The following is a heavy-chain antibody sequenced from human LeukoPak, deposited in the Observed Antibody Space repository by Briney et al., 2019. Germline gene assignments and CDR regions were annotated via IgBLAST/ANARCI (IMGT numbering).Heavy chain of an antibody. CDR1: GGSISSGGYY. D-gene: IGHD3-22*01. Sequence: PSETLSLTCTVSGGSISSGGYYWSWIRQHPGKGLVWIGYIYYSGSTYYNPSLKSRVTISVDTSKNQFSLKLSSVTAADTAVYYCASGPDYYDSSGPPNYYFDYWGQGTLVTVSS. J-gene: IGHJ4*02. CDR2: IYYSGST. V-gene: IGHV4-31*03. CDR3: ASGPDYYDSSGPPNYYFDY.